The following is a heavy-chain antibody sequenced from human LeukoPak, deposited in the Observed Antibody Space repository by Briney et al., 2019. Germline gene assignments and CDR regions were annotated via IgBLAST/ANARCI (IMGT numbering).Heavy chain of an antibody. CDR3: ARAVSYCGGDCYSGWYFDL. D-gene: IGHD2-21*02. CDR1: GGSISSYY. Sequence: SETLSLTCTVSGGSISSYYWSWIRQPAGKGLEWIGRIYTSGSTNYNPSLKSRVPLSVDTSKNRFSLKLRFFTAADTAVYYCARAVSYCGGDCYSGWYFDLWGRGTLVTVSS. V-gene: IGHV4-4*07. CDR2: IYTSGST. J-gene: IGHJ2*01.